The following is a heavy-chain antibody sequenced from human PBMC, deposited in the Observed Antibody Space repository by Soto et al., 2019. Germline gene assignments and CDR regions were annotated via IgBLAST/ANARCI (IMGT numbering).Heavy chain of an antibody. CDR2: IYHSGST. Sequence: SETLSLTCAVSSGSISSSNWWSWVRQPPGKGLEWIGEIYHSGSTNYNPSLKSRVTISVDKSKNQFSLKLSSVTAADTAVYYCARDSRYYYGSGVINWFDPWGQGTLVTVSS. CDR3: ARDSRYYYGSGVINWFDP. D-gene: IGHD3-10*01. V-gene: IGHV4-4*02. J-gene: IGHJ5*02. CDR1: SGSISSSNW.